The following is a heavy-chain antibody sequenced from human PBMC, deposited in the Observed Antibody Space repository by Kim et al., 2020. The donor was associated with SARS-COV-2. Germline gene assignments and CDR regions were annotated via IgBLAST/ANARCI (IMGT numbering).Heavy chain of an antibody. D-gene: IGHD5-18*01. J-gene: IGHJ3*02. CDR2: ITWNSARI. V-gene: IGHV3-9*01. CDR1: GFTFGNYA. Sequence: GGSLRLSCAASGFTFGNYAMQWVRQAPGKGLEWVSGITWNSARIDYADSVKGRFTISRDNAKNTLYLQMNSLRAEDTALYYCAKDTTAMVNGAFDIWGQGAMVNVSS. CDR3: AKDTTAMVNGAFDI.